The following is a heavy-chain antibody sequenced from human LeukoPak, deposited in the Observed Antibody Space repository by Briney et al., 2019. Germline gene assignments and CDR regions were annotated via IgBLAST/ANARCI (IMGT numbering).Heavy chain of an antibody. CDR1: GGSISSGSYY. CDR3: ARDAPYSSSWSNWYFDL. D-gene: IGHD6-13*01. Sequence: SETLSLTCTVSGGSISSGSYYWSWIRQPAGKGLEWIGRIYTSGSTNYNPSLKSRVTISVDTSKNQFSLKLSSVTAADTAVYYCARDAPYSSSWSNWYFDLWGRGTLVTVSS. CDR2: IYTSGST. V-gene: IGHV4-61*02. J-gene: IGHJ2*01.